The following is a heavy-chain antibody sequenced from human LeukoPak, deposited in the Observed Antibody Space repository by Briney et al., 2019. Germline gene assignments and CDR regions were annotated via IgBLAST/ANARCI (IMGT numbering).Heavy chain of an antibody. CDR3: AGFSVAAAGTGWFDP. Sequence: SETLSLTCTVSGVSISSYYWSWIRQPPGKGLELIGYIYYSGSTNYNPSIKSRVTISVDTSKNQLSLKLSSVTDADTAVYYCAGFSVAAAGTGWFDPWGQGTLVTVSA. D-gene: IGHD6-13*01. V-gene: IGHV4-59*01. J-gene: IGHJ5*02. CDR2: IYYSGST. CDR1: GVSISSYY.